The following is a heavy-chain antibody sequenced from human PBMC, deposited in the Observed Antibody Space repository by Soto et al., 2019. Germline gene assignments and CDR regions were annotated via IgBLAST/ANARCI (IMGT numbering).Heavy chain of an antibody. CDR1: GFMIRNHA. J-gene: IGHJ5*02. CDR2: ISSLGGST. V-gene: IGHV3-23*01. CDR3: AKEEGSTWYPTDL. D-gene: IGHD6-13*01. Sequence: PGEFLRLSYTASGFMIRNHAMTWVSPHPGKGLEWVSVISSLGGSTFYADSVKGRFTISRDNSKNTLYLQMNSLRTEDTAVYYCAKEEGSTWYPTDLWGQGTLVTVSS.